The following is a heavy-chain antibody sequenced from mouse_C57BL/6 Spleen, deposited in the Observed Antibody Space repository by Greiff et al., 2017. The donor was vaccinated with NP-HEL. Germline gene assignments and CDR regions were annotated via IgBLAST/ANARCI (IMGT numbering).Heavy chain of an antibody. D-gene: IGHD2-3*01. CDR2: ISSGSSTI. J-gene: IGHJ3*01. CDR3: ARGGGYYGFAY. V-gene: IGHV5-17*01. CDR1: GFTFSDYG. Sequence: EVKLEESGGGLVKPGGSLKLSCAASGFTFSDYGMHWVRQAPEKGLEWVAYISSGSSTIYYADTVKGRFTISRDNAKNTLFLQMTSLRSEDTAMYYCARGGGYYGFAYWGQGTLVTVSA.